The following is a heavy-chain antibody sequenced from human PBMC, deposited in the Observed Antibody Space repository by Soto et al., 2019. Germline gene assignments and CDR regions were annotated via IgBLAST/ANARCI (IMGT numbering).Heavy chain of an antibody. J-gene: IGHJ6*02. CDR3: ASTTSGSGGMDV. CDR2: IIHILGIA. CDR1: GGTFSSYT. V-gene: IGHV1-69*02. D-gene: IGHD3-10*01. Sequence: QVQLVQSGAEVKKPGSSVKVSCKASGGTFSSYTISWVRQAPGQGLEWMGRIIHILGIANYAQKFQGRVTITADKSTSTAYMELSSLRSEDTAVYYCASTTSGSGGMDVWGQGTTVTVSS.